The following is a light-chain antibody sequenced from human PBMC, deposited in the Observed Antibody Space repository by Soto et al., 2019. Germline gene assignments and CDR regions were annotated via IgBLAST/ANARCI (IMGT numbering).Light chain of an antibody. J-gene: IGKJ1*01. CDR3: QQYLHTPRT. Sequence: DIQMTQSPSSLSASVGDRVTITCRASQSISSYLNWYQQKPGQPPKLLIYWASTRASGVPDRFSGSGSGTDFTLTINSLQAEDVAVYYCQQYLHTPRTFGQGTKVEIK. V-gene: IGKV1-27*01. CDR1: QSISSY. CDR2: WAS.